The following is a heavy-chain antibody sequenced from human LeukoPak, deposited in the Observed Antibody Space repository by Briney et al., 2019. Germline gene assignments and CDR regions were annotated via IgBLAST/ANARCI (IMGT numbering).Heavy chain of an antibody. CDR2: IIPIFGTA. V-gene: IGHV1-69*05. D-gene: IGHD5-18*01. J-gene: IGHJ4*02. CDR1: GGTFSSYA. Sequence: SVEVSCKASGGTFSSYAISWVRQAPGQGLEWMGGIIPIFGTANYAQKFQGRVTITTDESTSTAYMELSSLRSEDTAVYYCASFSGYSYGFDFDYWGQGTLVTVSS. CDR3: ASFSGYSYGFDFDY.